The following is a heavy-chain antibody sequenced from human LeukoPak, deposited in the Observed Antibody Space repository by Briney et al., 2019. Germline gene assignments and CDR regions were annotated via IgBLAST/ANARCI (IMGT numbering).Heavy chain of an antibody. V-gene: IGHV3-53*01. Sequence: GGSLRLSCAASGFTVSSNYMSWVRQAPGKGLEWVSVIYSGGSTYYADSVKGRFTISRDNSKNTLYLQMNSLRAEDTAVYYCARVSTFLDCSGGSCYDYGAFDIGGQGTMVPVSS. CDR3: ARVSTFLDCSGGSCYDYGAFDI. CDR1: GFTVSSNY. CDR2: IYSGGST. J-gene: IGHJ3*02. D-gene: IGHD2-15*01.